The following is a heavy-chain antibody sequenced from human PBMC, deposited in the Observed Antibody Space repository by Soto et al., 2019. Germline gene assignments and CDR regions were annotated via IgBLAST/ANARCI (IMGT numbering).Heavy chain of an antibody. CDR1: GYNSATYW. D-gene: IGHD3-16*01. CDR3: ARDGFCGDYGSNYFDP. J-gene: IGHJ5*02. Sequence: PGESLKITCQASGYNSATYWIASIRQMPGKGLEYKGIIYPGNSNARYSPSFQCQVTFTADKTISTAYLHWSSLNASDTAMYYCARDGFCGDYGSNYFDPWGRGTL. V-gene: IGHV5-51*01. CDR2: IYPGNSNA.